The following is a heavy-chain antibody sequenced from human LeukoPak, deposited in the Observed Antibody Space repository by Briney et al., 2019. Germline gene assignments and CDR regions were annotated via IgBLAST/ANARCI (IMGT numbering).Heavy chain of an antibody. V-gene: IGHV3-74*01. CDR2: INPDATII. Sequence: GGSLRLSCAASGFTFSRYWMHWVRQVPGKGLVWVSRINPDATIITYADSVRGRFTISRDNAKNSLYLQMNSLRAEDTAVYYCARTEGQGDYWGQGTLVTVSS. CDR1: GFTFSRYW. CDR3: ARTEGQGDY. J-gene: IGHJ4*02.